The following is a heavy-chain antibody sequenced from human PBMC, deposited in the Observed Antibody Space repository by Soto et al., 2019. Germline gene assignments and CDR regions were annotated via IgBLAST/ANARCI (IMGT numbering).Heavy chain of an antibody. Sequence: SVKVSCKASGGTFSSYAISWVRQAPGQGLEWMGGIIPIFGTANYAQKFQGRVTITTDESTSTAYMELSSLRSEDTAVYYCARGDCSGGSCYRPGYYYGMDVWGQGTTVTVSS. J-gene: IGHJ6*02. CDR1: GGTFSSYA. CDR3: ARGDCSGGSCYRPGYYYGMDV. CDR2: IIPIFGTA. V-gene: IGHV1-69*05. D-gene: IGHD2-15*01.